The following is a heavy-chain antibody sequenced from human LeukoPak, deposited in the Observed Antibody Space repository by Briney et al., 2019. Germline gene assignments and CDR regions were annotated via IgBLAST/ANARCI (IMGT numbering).Heavy chain of an antibody. CDR3: AREGSSGYYYFDY. CDR1: GYTFTSYY. Sequence: ASVKVSCKASGYTFTSYYMHWVRQAPGQGLEWMGISIPSGGSTTYAQKFQGIVTMTRDMSTSTVYMELSSLRSEDTAVYYCAREGSSGYYYFDYWGQGTLVTVSS. CDR2: SIPSGGST. J-gene: IGHJ4*02. V-gene: IGHV1-46*01. D-gene: IGHD3-22*01.